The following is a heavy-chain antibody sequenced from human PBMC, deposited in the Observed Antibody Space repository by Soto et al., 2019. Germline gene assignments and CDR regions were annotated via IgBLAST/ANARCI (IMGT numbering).Heavy chain of an antibody. CDR3: ARARFLDPFDP. J-gene: IGHJ5*02. D-gene: IGHD3-3*01. CDR2: IYYSGST. V-gene: IGHV4-30-4*01. Sequence: SETLSLTCTVSGGSISIGDYYWSWIRQPPGKGLEWIGYIYYSGSTYYNPSLKSRVTISVDTSKNQFSLNLNSVTAADTAVYYCARARFLDPFDPWGQGTLVTVSS. CDR1: GGSISIGDYY.